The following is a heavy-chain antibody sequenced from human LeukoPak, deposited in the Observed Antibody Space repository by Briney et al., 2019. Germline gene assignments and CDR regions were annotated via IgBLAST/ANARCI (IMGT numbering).Heavy chain of an antibody. D-gene: IGHD6-6*01. J-gene: IGHJ4*02. Sequence: GGSLRLSCAASGFTFSSYWMHWVRRAPGKGLVWVSRVNTDGSSTTYADSVKGRFTISRDNAKNTLYLQMNSLRAEDTAVYYCARDQEYSLHYSGQGTLVTVSS. V-gene: IGHV3-74*01. CDR1: GFTFSSYW. CDR2: VNTDGSST. CDR3: ARDQEYSLHY.